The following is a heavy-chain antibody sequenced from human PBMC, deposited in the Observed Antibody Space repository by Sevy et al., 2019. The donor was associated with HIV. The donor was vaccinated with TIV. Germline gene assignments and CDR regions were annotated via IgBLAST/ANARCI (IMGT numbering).Heavy chain of an antibody. V-gene: IGHV3-30-3*01. Sequence: GGSLRLSCAASGFTFSSYAMHWVRQAPGKGLEWVAVISYDGSNKYYADSVKGRFTISRDNSKNTLYLQMNSLRAEDTAVYYCEREAPWGSGPFDYWGQGTLVTVSS. D-gene: IGHD3-10*01. J-gene: IGHJ4*02. CDR2: ISYDGSNK. CDR1: GFTFSSYA. CDR3: EREAPWGSGPFDY.